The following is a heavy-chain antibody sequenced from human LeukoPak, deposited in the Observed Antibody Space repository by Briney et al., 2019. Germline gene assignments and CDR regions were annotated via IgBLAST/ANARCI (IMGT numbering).Heavy chain of an antibody. CDR2: LYYSGVT. J-gene: IGHJ4*02. D-gene: IGHD2-2*01. CDR1: GVSITNSSYY. CDR3: ARHRGYCSSTSCHPFDY. V-gene: IGHV4-39*01. Sequence: SETLSLTCTVSGVSITNSSYYWGWIRQPPGKGLEWVGSLYYSGVTYSNPSLESRVTISVGTSKNQFSLRLSSVTAADTAAYFCARHRGYCSSTSCHPFDYWGQGTLVTVSS.